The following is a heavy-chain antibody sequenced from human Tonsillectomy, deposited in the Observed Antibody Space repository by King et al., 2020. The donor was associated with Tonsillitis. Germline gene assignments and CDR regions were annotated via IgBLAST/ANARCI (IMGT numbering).Heavy chain of an antibody. Sequence: ITLKESGPTVVKPTQTLTLTCTFSGFSLSTSSVGVGWIRQPPGKALEWLALIYWDDDKRYSPSLKSRLTITKDTAKNQVVLTMTNVDPVDTATYYCAHRLSGSLPYCRGDCPLDSFDIWGQGTMVTVSS. V-gene: IGHV2-5*02. J-gene: IGHJ3*02. D-gene: IGHD2-21*02. CDR2: IYWDDDK. CDR3: AHRLSGSLPYCRGDCPLDSFDI. CDR1: GFSLSTSSVG.